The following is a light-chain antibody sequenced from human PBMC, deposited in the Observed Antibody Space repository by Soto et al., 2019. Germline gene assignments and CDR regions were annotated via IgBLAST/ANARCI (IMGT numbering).Light chain of an antibody. CDR3: LQANRVPLS. CDR2: GAS. V-gene: IGKV1-12*01. J-gene: IGKJ5*01. CDR1: RDISNS. Sequence: DLQMTQSPSSVSASVGDRLTITCRASRDISNSLAWYQQTPGKAPKLLLRGASSLHRGVPSRFSGGGAGTEFTLTISSLQPEDFATYYCLQANRVPLSFGQGTRLEIK.